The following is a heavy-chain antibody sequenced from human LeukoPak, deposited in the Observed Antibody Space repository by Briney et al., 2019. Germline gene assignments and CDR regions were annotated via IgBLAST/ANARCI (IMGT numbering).Heavy chain of an antibody. V-gene: IGHV1-18*04. CDR1: GYTFTGYF. Sequence: SVKVSCKASGYTFTGYFMHWVRQAPGQGLEWMGWISAYNGNTNYAQKLQGRVTVTTDTSTSTAYMELRSLRSDDTAVYYCARESYYGDLGGDYWGQGTLVTVSS. J-gene: IGHJ4*02. CDR3: ARESYYGDLGGDY. D-gene: IGHD4-17*01. CDR2: ISAYNGNT.